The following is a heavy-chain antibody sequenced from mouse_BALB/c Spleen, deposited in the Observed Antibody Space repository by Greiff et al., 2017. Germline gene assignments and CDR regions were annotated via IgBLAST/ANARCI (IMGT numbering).Heavy chain of an antibody. CDR1: GFTFSSFG. CDR3: ARLGDYDGVYAMDY. J-gene: IGHJ4*01. D-gene: IGHD2-4*01. Sequence: EVKLMESGGGLVQPGGSRKLSCAASGFTFSSFGMHWVRQAPEKGLEWVAYISSGSSTIYYADTVKGRFTISRDNPKNTLFLQMTSLRSEDTAMYYCARLGDYDGVYAMDYWGQGTSVTVSS. V-gene: IGHV5-17*02. CDR2: ISSGSSTI.